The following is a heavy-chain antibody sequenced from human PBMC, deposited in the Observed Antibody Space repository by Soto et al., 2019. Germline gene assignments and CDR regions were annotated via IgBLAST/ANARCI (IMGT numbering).Heavy chain of an antibody. J-gene: IGHJ6*02. Sequence: QVQLQESGPGLVKPSQTLSLTCTVSGGSISSGGYYWSWIRQHPGKGLEWIGYIYYSGSTYYNPSLKSRVTISVDTSKNQFSLKLSSVTAADTAVYYCAAGGVLVPAAIWYYYYGMDVWGQGTTVTVSS. CDR2: IYYSGST. CDR1: GGSISSGGYY. D-gene: IGHD2-2*01. CDR3: AAGGVLVPAAIWYYYYGMDV. V-gene: IGHV4-31*03.